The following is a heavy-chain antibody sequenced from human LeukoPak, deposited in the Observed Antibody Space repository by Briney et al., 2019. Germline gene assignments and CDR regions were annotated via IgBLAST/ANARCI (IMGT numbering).Heavy chain of an antibody. V-gene: IGHV1-2*02. CDR3: ARWNYYGSGSYCDY. D-gene: IGHD3-10*01. CDR1: GYTFTGYY. CDR2: INPNSGGT. Sequence: ASVKVSCKASGYTFTGYYMHWVRQAPGQGLKWMGWINPNSGGTNYAQKFQGRVTMTRDTSISTAYMELSRLRSDDTAVYYCARWNYYGSGSYCDYWGQGTLVTVSS. J-gene: IGHJ4*02.